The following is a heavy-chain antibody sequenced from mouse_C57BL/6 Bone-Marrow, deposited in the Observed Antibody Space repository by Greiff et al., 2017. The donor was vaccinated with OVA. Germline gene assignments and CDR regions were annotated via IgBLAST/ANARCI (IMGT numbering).Heavy chain of an antibody. Sequence: QVQLKQSGPELVKPGASVKLSCKASGYTFTSYDINWVKQRPGQGLEWIGWIYPRDGSTKYNEKFKGKATLTVDTSSSTAYMELHSLTSEDSAVYFCALSGCSPDYYAMDYWGQGTSVTVSS. CDR3: ALSGCSPDYYAMDY. V-gene: IGHV1-85*01. CDR1: GYTFTSYD. D-gene: IGHD1-1*01. J-gene: IGHJ4*01. CDR2: IYPRDGST.